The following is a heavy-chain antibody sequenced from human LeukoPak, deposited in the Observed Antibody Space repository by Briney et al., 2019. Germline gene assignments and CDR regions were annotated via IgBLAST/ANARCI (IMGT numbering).Heavy chain of an antibody. CDR3: AKGFIVGASFDI. Sequence: GGSLRLSCAASGFTFSSYSMNWVRQAPGKGLEWVSSISSSSSYIYYADSVKGRFTISRDNAKNSLYLQMNSLRAEDTAVYYCAKGFIVGASFDIWGQGTMVTVSS. D-gene: IGHD1-26*01. V-gene: IGHV3-21*01. CDR1: GFTFSSYS. CDR2: ISSSSSYI. J-gene: IGHJ3*02.